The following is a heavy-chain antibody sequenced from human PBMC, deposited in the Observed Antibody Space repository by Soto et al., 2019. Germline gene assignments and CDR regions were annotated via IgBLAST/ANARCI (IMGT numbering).Heavy chain of an antibody. J-gene: IGHJ4*02. V-gene: IGHV1-3*01. CDR1: GYTFTSYA. CDR2: INAGNGNT. D-gene: IGHD2-21*01. Sequence: ASVKVSCKASGYTFTSYAMHWVRQAPGQRLEWMGWINAGNGNTKYSQKFQGRVTITRDTSASTAYMELSSLRSEDTAVYYCARIIVVVPSLDYWGQGTLVTVSS. CDR3: ARIIVVVPSLDY.